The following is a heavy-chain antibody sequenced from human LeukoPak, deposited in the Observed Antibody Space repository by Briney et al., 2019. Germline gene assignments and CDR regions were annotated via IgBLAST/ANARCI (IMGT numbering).Heavy chain of an antibody. CDR1: GFTFSSYS. CDR3: ARGRYDILTGHGPFDY. V-gene: IGHV3-21*04. CDR2: ISSSSSYI. D-gene: IGHD3-9*01. Sequence: GGSLRLSCAASGFTFSSYSMNWVRQAPGKGLEWVSSISSSSSYIYYADSVKGRFTISRDNAKNSLYLQMNSLRGEDTAVYYCARGRYDILTGHGPFDYWGQGTLVTVSS. J-gene: IGHJ4*02.